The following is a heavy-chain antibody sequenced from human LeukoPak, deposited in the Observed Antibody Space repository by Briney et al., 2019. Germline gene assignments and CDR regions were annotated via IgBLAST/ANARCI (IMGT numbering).Heavy chain of an antibody. CDR3: ARVSRGYDYVWGRGMDV. Sequence: PGGSLRLSCAASGFTFSSYSMNWVRQAPGKGLEWVSSISSSSSYIYYADSVKGRFTISRDNAKNSLYLQMNSLRAEDTAVYYCARVSRGYDYVWGRGMDVWGQGTTVTVSS. D-gene: IGHD3-16*01. V-gene: IGHV3-21*01. J-gene: IGHJ6*02. CDR1: GFTFSSYS. CDR2: ISSSSSYI.